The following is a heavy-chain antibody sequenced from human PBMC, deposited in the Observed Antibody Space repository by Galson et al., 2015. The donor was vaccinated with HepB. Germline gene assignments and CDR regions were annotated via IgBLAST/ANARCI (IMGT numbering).Heavy chain of an antibody. D-gene: IGHD5/OR15-5a*01. CDR3: TKASRVSPAPRSAMDV. V-gene: IGHV3-23*01. CDR1: GFNFKSYG. CDR2: IPGGGETP. Sequence: SLRLSCAASGFNFKSYGMNWVRQAPGMGLQWVSGIPGGGETPLYADSVKARFTISRDNSKNTLYLQMNGLRADDTATYYCTKASRVSPAPRSAMDVWGQGTTVTVSS. J-gene: IGHJ6*02.